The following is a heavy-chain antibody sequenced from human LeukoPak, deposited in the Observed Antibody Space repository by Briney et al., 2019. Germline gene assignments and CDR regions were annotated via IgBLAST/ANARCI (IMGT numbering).Heavy chain of an antibody. CDR3: AKGGYFSYDM. D-gene: IGHD5-18*01. CDR2: ISGTHAGRQGTT. Sequence: AGSLRLSCAASGFTFSTYDMSWVRQTPGKGLEWVSAISGTHAGRQGTTYYADSVKGRFTISRDDSKNTLYLQMHSLRAEDTAIYFCAKGGYFSYDMWGQGTKVTVSP. J-gene: IGHJ3*02. CDR1: GFTFSTYD. V-gene: IGHV3-23*01.